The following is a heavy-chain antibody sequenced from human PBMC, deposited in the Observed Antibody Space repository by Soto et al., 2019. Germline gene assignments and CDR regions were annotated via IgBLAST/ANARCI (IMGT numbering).Heavy chain of an antibody. D-gene: IGHD5-12*01. CDR3: ASEKRGYSGYGPL. V-gene: IGHV3-21*01. CDR2: ISSSSSYI. J-gene: IGHJ4*02. Sequence: GGSLRLSCAASGFTFSSYSMNWVRQAPGKGLEWVSSISSSSSYIYYADSVKGRFTISRDNAKNSLYLQMNSLRAEDTAVYYCASEKRGYSGYGPLWGQGTLVTVSS. CDR1: GFTFSSYS.